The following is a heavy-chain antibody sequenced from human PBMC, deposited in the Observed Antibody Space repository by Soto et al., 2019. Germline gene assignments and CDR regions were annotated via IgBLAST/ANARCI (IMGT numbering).Heavy chain of an antibody. V-gene: IGHV3-23*01. J-gene: IGHJ5*02. D-gene: IGHD1-1*01. Sequence: EVQLLESGGGVVQPGVSLRLSCAASGFTFSTYAMSWVRQAPGKGLEWVSTIRGSGGCTHYTDSVKGRFTISRDNSTNNTHLLMNSMRTDDATVYYRATIDRCNAAHNYSVDPWGQGTLVTVSS. CDR2: IRGSGGCT. CDR3: ATIDRCNAAHNYSVDP. CDR1: GFTFSTYA.